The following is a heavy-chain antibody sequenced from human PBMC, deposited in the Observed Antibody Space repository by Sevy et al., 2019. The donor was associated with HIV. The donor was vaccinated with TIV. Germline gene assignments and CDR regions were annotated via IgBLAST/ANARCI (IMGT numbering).Heavy chain of an antibody. CDR1: GFTFSNAW. J-gene: IGHJ4*02. D-gene: IGHD3-22*01. V-gene: IGHV3-15*01. CDR3: TSYPPTYYYDTKGYFDY. CDR2: IKSKTDGGTT. Sequence: GGSLRLSCAASGFTFSNAWMSWVRQAPGKGLEWVGRIKSKTDGGTTDYAAPVKGRFTISRDDSKNTLYLQMNSLKTEDTAVYYCTSYPPTYYYDTKGYFDYWGQGTLVTVSS.